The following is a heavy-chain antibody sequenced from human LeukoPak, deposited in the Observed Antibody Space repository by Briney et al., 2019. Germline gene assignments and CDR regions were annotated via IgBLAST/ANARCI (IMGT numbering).Heavy chain of an antibody. CDR2: ISSSSSYI. Sequence: GGSLRPSCAASGFTFSSYSMNWVRQAPGKGLEWVSSISSSSSYIYYADSVKGRFTISRDNAKNSLYLQMNSLRAEDTAVYYCARVLAYCGGDCYTNAFDIWGQGTMATVSS. D-gene: IGHD2-21*02. CDR3: ARVLAYCGGDCYTNAFDI. J-gene: IGHJ3*02. CDR1: GFTFSSYS. V-gene: IGHV3-21*01.